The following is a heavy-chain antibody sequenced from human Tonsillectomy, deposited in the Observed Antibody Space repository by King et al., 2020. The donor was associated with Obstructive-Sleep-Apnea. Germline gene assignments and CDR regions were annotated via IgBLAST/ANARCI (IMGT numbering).Heavy chain of an antibody. CDR3: ARDTFVQDYYGMDV. Sequence: VQLVESGGGVVQPGRSLRLSCAASGFTFSSYAMHWVRQAQGKGLECVALISYDVSDKYYADSVKGRFTISRDNSKNTLYLQMNSLRVEDTAGYYCARDTFVQDYYGMDVWGQGTTVTVSS. CDR1: GFTFSSYA. J-gene: IGHJ6*02. V-gene: IGHV3-30*04. CDR2: ISYDVSDK.